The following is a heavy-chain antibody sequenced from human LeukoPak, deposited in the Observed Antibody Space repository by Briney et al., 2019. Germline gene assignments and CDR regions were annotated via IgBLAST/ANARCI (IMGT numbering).Heavy chain of an antibody. V-gene: IGHV1-2*02. D-gene: IGHD4-17*01. CDR2: INPNSGGT. Sequence: ASVKVSRKASGYTFTGYYMHWVRQAPGQGLEWMGWINPNSGGTNYAQKFQGRVTMTRDTSISTAYMELSRLRSDDTAVYYCATEATTVTNPDYWGQGTLVTVSS. CDR3: ATEATTVTNPDY. CDR1: GYTFTGYY. J-gene: IGHJ4*02.